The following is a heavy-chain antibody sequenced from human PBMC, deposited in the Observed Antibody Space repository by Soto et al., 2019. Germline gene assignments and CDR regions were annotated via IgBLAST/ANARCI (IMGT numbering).Heavy chain of an antibody. J-gene: IGHJ6*02. CDR2: IYYSGST. D-gene: IGHD1-26*01. V-gene: IGHV4-39*01. Sequence: SETLSLTCTVSGGSISSSSYYWGWIRQPPGKGLEWIGSIYYSGSTYYNPSLKSRVTISVDTSKNQFSLKLSSVTAADTAVYYCARLLASLGYGMDVWGQGTTVTVSS. CDR3: ARLLASLGYGMDV. CDR1: GGSISSSSYY.